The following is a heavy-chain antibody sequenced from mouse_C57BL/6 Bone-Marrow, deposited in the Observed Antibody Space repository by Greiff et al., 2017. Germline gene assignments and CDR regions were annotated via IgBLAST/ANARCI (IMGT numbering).Heavy chain of an antibody. CDR3: ARSFDGYWYFDV. J-gene: IGHJ1*03. V-gene: IGHV1-69*01. CDR1: GYTFTSYW. CDR2: IDPSDSYT. D-gene: IGHD2-3*01. Sequence: QVQLQQPGAELVMPGASVQLSCKASGYTFTSYWMHWVKQRPGQGLEWIGEIDPSDSYTNYNQKFKGKSTLTVDKSSSTAYMQLSSLTSEDSAVYYCARSFDGYWYFDVWGTGTTVTVSS.